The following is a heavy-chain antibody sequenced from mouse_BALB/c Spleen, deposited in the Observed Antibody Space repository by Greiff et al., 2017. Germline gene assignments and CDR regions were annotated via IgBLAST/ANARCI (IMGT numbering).Heavy chain of an antibody. CDR1: GYTFTSYY. D-gene: IGHD1-1*01. J-gene: IGHJ3*01. CDR2: INPSNGGT. CDR3: TRSFLPHYYGSSFAY. Sequence: QVQLQQPGAELVKPGASVKLSCKASGYTFTSYYMYWVKQRPGQGLEWIGGINPSNGGTNFNEKFKSKATLTVDKSSSTAYMQLSSLTSEDSAVYYCTRSFLPHYYGSSFAYWGQGTLVTASA. V-gene: IGHV1S81*02.